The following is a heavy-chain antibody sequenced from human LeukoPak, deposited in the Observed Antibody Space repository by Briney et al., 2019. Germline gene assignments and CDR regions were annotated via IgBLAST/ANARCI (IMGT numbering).Heavy chain of an antibody. Sequence: SETLSLTCTVSGDSISSSSYYWGWIRQPPGKGLEWIGSVFYTGSAHCNPSLKSRVTISVDTSKNQFSLRLSSVTAAGTAVYYCARHVGSGSFFDIWGQGTLVTVSS. D-gene: IGHD3-10*01. J-gene: IGHJ3*02. CDR2: VFYTGSA. CDR1: GDSISSSSYY. CDR3: ARHVGSGSFFDI. V-gene: IGHV4-39*01.